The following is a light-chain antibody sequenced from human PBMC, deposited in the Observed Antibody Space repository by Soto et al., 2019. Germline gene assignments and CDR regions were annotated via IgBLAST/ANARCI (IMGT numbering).Light chain of an antibody. CDR3: QQYITSPLT. CDR2: GVS. V-gene: IGKV3-20*01. CDR1: QSVSSY. Sequence: EIVLTQSPATLSLSPGERATLSCRASQSVSSYLAWYQQKPGQAPRLLIYGVSNRATGIPDRFSGSGSGTDFTLTISRLEPGDFAVYYCQQYITSPLTFGGGTKVEIK. J-gene: IGKJ4*01.